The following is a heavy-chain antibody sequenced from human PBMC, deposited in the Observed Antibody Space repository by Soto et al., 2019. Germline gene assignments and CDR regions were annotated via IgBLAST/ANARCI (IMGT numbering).Heavy chain of an antibody. CDR1: GGSIISSSYY. J-gene: IGHJ3*02. D-gene: IGHD4-17*01. CDR3: ASPVDYGGNSGHAFDI. CDR2: IYNSRTT. Sequence: SETLSLTCTVSGGSIISSSYYWGWIRQPPGKGLEWIGNIYNSRTTYYNPSLKSRVTVSADTSKNQFSLKLSSVTAADTAVYYCASPVDYGGNSGHAFDIWGQGTTVTVSS. V-gene: IGHV4-39*01.